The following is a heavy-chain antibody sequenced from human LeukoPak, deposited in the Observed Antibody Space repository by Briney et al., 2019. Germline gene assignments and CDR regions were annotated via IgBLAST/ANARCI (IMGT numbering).Heavy chain of an antibody. CDR3: ARHEAPYYYYGMDV. CDR1: GGSISSLY. Sequence: PSETLSLTCTVSGGSISSLYWSWIRQPPGKGLEWLGYISYAGSTNYNPSLKSRVTISLDTPKNQFSLKLSSVTAAATAVYYCARHEAPYYYYGMDVWGQGTTVTVSS. CDR2: ISYAGST. J-gene: IGHJ6*02. V-gene: IGHV4-59*08.